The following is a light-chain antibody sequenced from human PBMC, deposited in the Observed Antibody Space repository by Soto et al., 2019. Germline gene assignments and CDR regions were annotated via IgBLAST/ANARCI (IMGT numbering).Light chain of an antibody. V-gene: IGKV1-5*03. CDR2: KAS. Sequence: DIQMTQSASTLSASVGDTVTVTCRASQSISSWLAWYQQKPGKAPKLLIYKASSLESGVPSRFSGSGSGTEFTLTISSLQPDDFATYYCQQYNSYSRTFGQGTKVDIK. J-gene: IGKJ1*01. CDR3: QQYNSYSRT. CDR1: QSISSW.